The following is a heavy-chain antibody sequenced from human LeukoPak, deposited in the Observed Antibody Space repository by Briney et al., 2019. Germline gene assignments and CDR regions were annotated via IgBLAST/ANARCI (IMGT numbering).Heavy chain of an antibody. CDR2: ISSSSSYI. J-gene: IGHJ6*03. D-gene: IGHD4-23*01. CDR1: GFTFSSYS. CDR3: ARVGDGGFYYYYYMDV. Sequence: GGSLRLSCAASGFTFSSYSMNWVRQAPGKELEWVSSISSSSSYIYYADSVKGRFTISRDNAKNSLYLQMNSLRAEDTAVYYCARVGDGGFYYYYYMDVWGKGTTVTVSS. V-gene: IGHV3-21*01.